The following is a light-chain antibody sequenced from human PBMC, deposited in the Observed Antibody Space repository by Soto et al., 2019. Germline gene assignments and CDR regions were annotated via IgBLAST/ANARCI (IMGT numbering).Light chain of an antibody. J-gene: IGKJ4*01. CDR3: QQYNNWLS. CDR1: QSVSSN. V-gene: IGKV3-15*01. Sequence: EIVVTQSPATLSVSPGERATLSCRASQSVSSNLAWYQQRPGQAPRLLIYSASTRATGIPARFSGSGSGTEFTLTISSLQSEDFAVYYCQQYNNWLSFGGGTKVES. CDR2: SAS.